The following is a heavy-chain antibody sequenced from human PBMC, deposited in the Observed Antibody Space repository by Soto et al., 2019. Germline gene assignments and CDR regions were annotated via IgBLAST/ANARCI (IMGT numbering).Heavy chain of an antibody. J-gene: IGHJ4*02. V-gene: IGHV3-30*03. CDR2: ISYDGSNK. D-gene: IGHD1-26*01. CDR1: GFTFSSYG. CDR3: ARDPQWELLPVYFDY. Sequence: GGSLRLSCAASGFTFSSYGMHWVRQAPGKGLEWVAVISYDGSNKYYADSVKGRFTISRDNSKNTLYLQMNSLRAEDTAVYYCARDPQWELLPVYFDYWGQGTLVTVSS.